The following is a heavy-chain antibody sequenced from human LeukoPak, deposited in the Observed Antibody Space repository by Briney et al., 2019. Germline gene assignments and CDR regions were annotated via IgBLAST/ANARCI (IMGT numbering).Heavy chain of an antibody. CDR2: ISGSGGST. D-gene: IGHD6-19*01. CDR3: GKDRDSYNTGWGPCWFDP. CDR1: GFTFSSYA. Sequence: PGGSLRLSCAASGFTFSSYAMTWVRQAPGKGLEWVSAISGSGGSTYYADSLKGRFTISRDNSKNTVYLQMNSLRAEDTAVYYCGKDRDSYNTGWGPCWFDPRGQGTLVTVSS. V-gene: IGHV3-23*01. J-gene: IGHJ5*02.